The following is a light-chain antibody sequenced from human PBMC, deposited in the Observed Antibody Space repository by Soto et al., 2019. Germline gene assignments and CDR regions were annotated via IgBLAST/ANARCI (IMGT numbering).Light chain of an antibody. J-gene: IGLJ2*01. V-gene: IGLV1-44*01. CDR1: TSNIGGNT. Sequence: QSVLTQPPSASGTPGQRVTISCSGSTSNIGGNTVNWYHHLPGTAPKLLIYSHNQRPSGVPDRFSGSRSGTSASLAISGLQSDDEADYYCAAWDDSLNGVVFGGGTKLTVL. CDR3: AAWDDSLNGVV. CDR2: SHN.